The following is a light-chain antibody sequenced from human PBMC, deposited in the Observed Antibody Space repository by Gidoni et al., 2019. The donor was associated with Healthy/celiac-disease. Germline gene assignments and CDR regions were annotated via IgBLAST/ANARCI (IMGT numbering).Light chain of an antibody. CDR1: QSVLYSSIHKNY. CDR2: WAS. V-gene: IGKV4-1*01. CDR3: QQYYSTPFT. J-gene: IGKJ3*01. Sequence: DIVITKSPDSLAVALGERATINCKSSQSVLYSSIHKNYLAWYQQKPGQPPKLLIYWASTRESGVPDRFSGSGSGTYFTLTISSLQAEDVAVYYCQQYYSTPFTFXPXTKVDIK.